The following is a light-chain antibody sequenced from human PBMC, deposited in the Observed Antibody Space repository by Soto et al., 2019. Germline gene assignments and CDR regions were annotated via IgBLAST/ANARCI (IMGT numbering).Light chain of an antibody. Sequence: EIGLTQSPGTLSLSPGERATLSCRASQSINYLAGYQQKVGQAPRLLIYGAYTRATGIPDRFSGSGSGTDFSRTISRLEPEDCAVYYCQHYGSQTTYTFGQGNKFELK. J-gene: IGKJ2*01. CDR2: GAY. CDR1: QSINY. V-gene: IGKV3-20*01. CDR3: QHYGSQTTYT.